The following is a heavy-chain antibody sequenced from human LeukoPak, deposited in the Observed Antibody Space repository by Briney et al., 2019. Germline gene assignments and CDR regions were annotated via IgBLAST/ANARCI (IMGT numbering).Heavy chain of an antibody. CDR1: GFTFSSYG. D-gene: IGHD3-22*01. CDR2: IWYDGSKK. Sequence: PGGSLRLSCAASGFTFSSYGMHWVRQAPGKGLEWVAVIWYDGSKKYYADSVKGRFTISRDNSKNTLFLQMNSLRAEDTALYHCARDAYDSNGFYLAITWGQGTLVTVSS. CDR3: ARDAYDSNGFYLAIT. J-gene: IGHJ5*02. V-gene: IGHV3-33*01.